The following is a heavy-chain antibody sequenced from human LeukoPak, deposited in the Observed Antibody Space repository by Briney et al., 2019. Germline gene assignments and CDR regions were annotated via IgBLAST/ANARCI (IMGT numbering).Heavy chain of an antibody. CDR3: ANKNSGPRPFDY. V-gene: IGHV3-23*01. CDR2: ISNSGANT. D-gene: IGHD3-10*01. J-gene: IGHJ4*02. CDR1: GFTFSSHA. Sequence: GGSLRLSCAASGFTFSSHAMNWVCQAPGKGLEWVSIISNSGANTYYADSVKGRFTISRDNSKNTLYLQMNSLRADDTAVYYCANKNSGPRPFDYWGQGTLVTVSS.